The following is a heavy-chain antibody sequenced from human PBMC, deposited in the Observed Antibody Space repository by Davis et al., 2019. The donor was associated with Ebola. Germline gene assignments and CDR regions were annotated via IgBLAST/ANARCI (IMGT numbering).Heavy chain of an antibody. J-gene: IGHJ6*02. D-gene: IGHD3-16*02. CDR3: ARGPPIGLYGMDV. V-gene: IGHV1-2*04. Sequence: ASVKVSCKASGYTFTGYYMHWVRQAPGQRLEWMGWINPNSGGTNYAQKFQGWVTMTRDTSISTAYMELSRLRSDDTAVYYCARGPPIGLYGMDVWGQGTTVTVSS. CDR2: INPNSGGT. CDR1: GYTFTGYY.